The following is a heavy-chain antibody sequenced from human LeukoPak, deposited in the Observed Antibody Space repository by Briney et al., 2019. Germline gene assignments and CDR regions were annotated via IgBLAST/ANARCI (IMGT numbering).Heavy chain of an antibody. D-gene: IGHD6-13*01. J-gene: IGHJ4*02. Sequence: QPSETLSLTCAVYGGSFSGYYWSWIRQPPGKGLEWIGEINHSGSTNYNPSLKSRVTISVDTSKNQFSLKLSSVTAADTAVYYCARGSRSSWYGGGYYFDYWGQGTLATVSS. CDR3: ARGSRSSWYGGGYYFDY. CDR2: INHSGST. CDR1: GGSFSGYY. V-gene: IGHV4-34*01.